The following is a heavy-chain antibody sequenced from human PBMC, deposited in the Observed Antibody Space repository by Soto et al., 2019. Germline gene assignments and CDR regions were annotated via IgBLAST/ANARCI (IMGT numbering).Heavy chain of an antibody. CDR3: ARAVEGLATRPTVVDY. J-gene: IGHJ4*02. D-gene: IGHD6-6*01. CDR1: GFTFSSYD. Sequence: QVQLVESGGGVVQPGRSLRLSCAASGFTFSSYDMHWVRQAPGKGLEWVAVIWYDGSNKYYADSVKGRFTISRDNSKNTLYLQMNSLRAEDTAVYYCARAVEGLATRPTVVDYWGQGTLVTVST. CDR2: IWYDGSNK. V-gene: IGHV3-33*01.